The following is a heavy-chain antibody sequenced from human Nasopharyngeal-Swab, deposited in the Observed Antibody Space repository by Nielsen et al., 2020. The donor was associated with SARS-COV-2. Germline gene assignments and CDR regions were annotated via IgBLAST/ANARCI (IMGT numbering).Heavy chain of an antibody. V-gene: IGHV1-58*01. J-gene: IGHJ3*01. D-gene: IGHD2-8*01. Sequence: SVKVSCKASGFTFTNPAVQWVRQARGQRLEWIGWIVVGSGNTNFPQKFQKRVTITRDMSTSTAYMELSSLRSEDTAVYYCAADDLMGGVWGQGTVVTVSS. CDR1: GFTFTNPA. CDR3: AADDLMGGV. CDR2: IVVGSGNT.